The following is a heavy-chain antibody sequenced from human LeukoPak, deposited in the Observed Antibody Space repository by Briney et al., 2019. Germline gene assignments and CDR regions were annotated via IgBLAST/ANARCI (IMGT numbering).Heavy chain of an antibody. CDR3: ARGPGIAVAGISR. D-gene: IGHD6-19*01. CDR1: GFTFSSYS. CDR2: ISSSSSYI. V-gene: IGHV3-21*01. J-gene: IGHJ4*02. Sequence: PGGSLRLSCAASGFTFSSYSMSWVRQAPGKGLEWVSSISSSSSYIYYADSVKGRFTISRGNAKNSLYLQMNSLRAEDTAVYYCARGPGIAVAGISRWGQGTLVTVSS.